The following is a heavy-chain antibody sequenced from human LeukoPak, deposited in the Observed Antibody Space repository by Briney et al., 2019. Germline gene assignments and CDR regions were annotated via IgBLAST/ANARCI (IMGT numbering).Heavy chain of an antibody. CDR2: INYSGTT. Sequence: PSETLSLTCTVSGGSITTHYWSWIRQPPGKGLEWIGYINYSGTTNYNPSLKSRVTISVDTSKNQFSPKLTSVTAADTAVYYCARPNDSGTYYRAFDIWGQGTMVTVSS. V-gene: IGHV4-59*11. J-gene: IGHJ3*02. CDR1: GGSITTHY. D-gene: IGHD3-10*01. CDR3: ARPNDSGTYYRAFDI.